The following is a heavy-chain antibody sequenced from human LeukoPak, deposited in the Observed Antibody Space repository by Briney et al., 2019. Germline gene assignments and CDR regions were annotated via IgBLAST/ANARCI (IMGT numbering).Heavy chain of an antibody. Sequence: PSETLSLTCAVSGYSISNTYYWGWIRQPPGKGLEWIGSIYNSGSTHYNPSLKSRVTISVDTSMNQFSLKLSSVTAAHTAVYYCARNSSGIHFDYWGRGTLVTVSS. V-gene: IGHV4-38-2*01. D-gene: IGHD3-22*01. CDR1: GYSISNTYY. J-gene: IGHJ4*02. CDR3: ARNSSGIHFDY. CDR2: IYNSGST.